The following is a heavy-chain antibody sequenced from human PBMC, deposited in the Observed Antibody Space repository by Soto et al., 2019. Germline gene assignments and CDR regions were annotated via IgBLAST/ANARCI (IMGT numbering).Heavy chain of an antibody. CDR2: IDPSDSYT. D-gene: IGHD3-9*01. Sequence: GESLKISCKGSGYSFTSYWISWVRQMPVKGLEWMGRIDPSDSYTNYSPSFQGHVTISADKSISTAYLQWSSLKASDTAMYYCARQSYDILTGPTVNYYYGMDVWGQGTTVTVSS. J-gene: IGHJ6*02. V-gene: IGHV5-10-1*01. CDR1: GYSFTSYW. CDR3: ARQSYDILTGPTVNYYYGMDV.